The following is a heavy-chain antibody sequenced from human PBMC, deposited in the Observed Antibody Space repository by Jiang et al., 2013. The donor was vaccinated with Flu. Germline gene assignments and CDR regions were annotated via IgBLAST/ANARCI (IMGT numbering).Heavy chain of an antibody. CDR3: ARGESSRWYYFDY. CDR1: GGSISRGDYY. D-gene: IGHD6-13*01. Sequence: LSLTCTVSGGSISRGDYYWSWIRQPPGKGLEWIGYIYYSGTTYFNPSLKSRITMSVDMSKNQFSLKLSSVTAADTAVYYCARGESSRWYYFDYWGQGTLVSVSS. V-gene: IGHV4-30-4*01. CDR2: IYYSGTT. J-gene: IGHJ4*02.